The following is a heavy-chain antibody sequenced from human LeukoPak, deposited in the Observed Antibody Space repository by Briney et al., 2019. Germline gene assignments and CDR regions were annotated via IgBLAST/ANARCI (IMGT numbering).Heavy chain of an antibody. J-gene: IGHJ5*02. CDR2: VSSGSSTI. CDR1: GFTFSDYY. D-gene: IGHD6-13*01. Sequence: PGGSLRLSCAASGFTFSDYYMSWIRQAPGTALEWVSYVSSGSSTIYYADSVKGRLTVSRDNAKNSLYLQMNSLRAEDTAVYYCARLVQQPQPPGFDPWGQGTLVTVSS. CDR3: ARLVQQPQPPGFDP. V-gene: IGHV3-11*04.